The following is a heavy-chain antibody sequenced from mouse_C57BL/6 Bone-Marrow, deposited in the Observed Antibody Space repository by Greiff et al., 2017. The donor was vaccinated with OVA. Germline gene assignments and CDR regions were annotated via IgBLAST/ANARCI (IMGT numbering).Heavy chain of an antibody. CDR2: IHPNSGST. J-gene: IGHJ3*01. Sequence: QVHVKQPGAELVKPGASVKLSCKASGYTFTSYWMHWVKQRPGQGLEWIGMIHPNSGSTNYNEKFKSKATLTVDKSSSTAYMQLSSLTSEDSAVYYCASPYYYGSSYGIAYWGQGTLVTVSA. D-gene: IGHD1-1*01. CDR3: ASPYYYGSSYGIAY. V-gene: IGHV1-64*01. CDR1: GYTFTSYW.